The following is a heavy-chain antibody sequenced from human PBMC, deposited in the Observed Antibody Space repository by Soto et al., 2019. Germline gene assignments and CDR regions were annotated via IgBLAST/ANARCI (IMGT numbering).Heavy chain of an antibody. D-gene: IGHD2-15*01. CDR1: GYSVTSSDYY. CDR3: APLSVSLSGPYGIHV. V-gene: IGHV4-39*01. CDR2: MFYSGLT. Sequence: SETLSLTCSVSGYSVTSSDYYWAWICQPPGKGLEWIGSMFYSGLTYYNPSLKSRVTPSVDTSKNQFSVRLNSVTAADTAVYYCAPLSVSLSGPYGIHVWGQGTTVTVSS. J-gene: IGHJ6*02.